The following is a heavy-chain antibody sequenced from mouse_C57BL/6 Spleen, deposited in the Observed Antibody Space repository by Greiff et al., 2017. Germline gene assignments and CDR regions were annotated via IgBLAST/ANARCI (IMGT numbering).Heavy chain of an antibody. V-gene: IGHV5-4*01. J-gene: IGHJ3*01. CDR3: ARDHYYDYGYFAY. CDR2: ISDGGSYT. D-gene: IGHD2-4*01. Sequence: EVQGVESGGGLVKPGGSLKLSCAASGFTFSSYAMSWVRQTPEKRLEWVATISDGGSYTYYPDNVKGRFTISRDNAKNNLYLQMSNLKSEDTAVYYCARDHYYDYGYFAYWGQGTLVTVSA. CDR1: GFTFSSYA.